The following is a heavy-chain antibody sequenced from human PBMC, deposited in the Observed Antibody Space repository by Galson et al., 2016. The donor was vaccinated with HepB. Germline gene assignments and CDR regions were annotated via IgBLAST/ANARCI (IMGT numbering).Heavy chain of an antibody. CDR1: GFTFRHHQ. J-gene: IGHJ4*02. Sequence: SLRLSCAVSGFTFRHHQMHWVRRVPGQGLVWVSRIEPDGSSPIYADSVKGRFTISRDNAENRLYLQMNSLRPEDSAVYYCVRDLSGPDYWGQGTLVTVSS. CDR3: VRDLSGPDY. D-gene: IGHD3-16*02. CDR2: IEPDGSSP. V-gene: IGHV3-74*01.